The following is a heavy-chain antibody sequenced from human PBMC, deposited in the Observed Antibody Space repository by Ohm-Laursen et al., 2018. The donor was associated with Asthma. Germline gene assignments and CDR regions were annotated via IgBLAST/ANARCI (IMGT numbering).Heavy chain of an antibody. CDR1: GFTVSSNY. D-gene: IGHD1-26*01. V-gene: IGHV3-23*01. Sequence: SLRLSCAASGFTVSSNYMSWVRQAPGKGLEWVSAISGSGGSTYYADSVKGRFTISRDDSKNTLYLQMTSLRAEDTAVYYCTKLKLGGTTGYRNWFDPWGQGALVTVSS. CDR2: ISGSGGST. CDR3: TKLKLGGTTGYRNWFDP. J-gene: IGHJ5*02.